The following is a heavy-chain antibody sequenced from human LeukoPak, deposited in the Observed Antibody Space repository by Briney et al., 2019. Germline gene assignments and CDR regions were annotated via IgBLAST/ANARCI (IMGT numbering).Heavy chain of an antibody. CDR3: APPPIAATGN. V-gene: IGHV3-7*01. CDR1: GFTFSDYW. D-gene: IGHD6-13*01. Sequence: GGSLRPSCAASGFTFSDYWMSWVRQAPGEGLEWVANIKQDGSAKNYVDSVKGRFTISRDNAKKSLYLQMNSLRAEDTAVYYCAPPPIAATGNWGQGTLVTVSS. J-gene: IGHJ4*02. CDR2: IKQDGSAK.